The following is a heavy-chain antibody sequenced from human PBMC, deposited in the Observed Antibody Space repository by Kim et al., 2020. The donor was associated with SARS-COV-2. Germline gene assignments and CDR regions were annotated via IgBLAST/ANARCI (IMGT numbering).Heavy chain of an antibody. Sequence: GGSLRLSCAASGFTFDDYAMHWVRQAPGKGLEWVSGISWNSGSIGYADSVKGRFTISRDNAKNSLYLQMNSLRAEDKALYYCAKKSHRGEYFDYWGQGT. J-gene: IGHJ4*02. CDR1: GFTFDDYA. D-gene: IGHD3-10*01. CDR2: ISWNSGSI. V-gene: IGHV3-9*01. CDR3: AKKSHRGEYFDY.